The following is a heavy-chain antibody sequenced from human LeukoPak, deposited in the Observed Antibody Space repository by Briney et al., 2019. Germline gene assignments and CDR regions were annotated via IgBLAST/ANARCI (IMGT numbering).Heavy chain of an antibody. CDR1: GGSISSSSYY. CDR2: IYYSGST. CDR3: ARHPAYYYDSSGYYGDWFDP. V-gene: IGHV4-39*01. Sequence: SETLSLTCNVSGGSISSSSYYWGWIRQPPGKGLEWIGSIYYSGSTYYNPSLKSRVTISVDTSKNQFSLKLSSVTAADTAVYYCARHPAYYYDSSGYYGDWFDPWGQGTLVTVSS. D-gene: IGHD3-22*01. J-gene: IGHJ5*02.